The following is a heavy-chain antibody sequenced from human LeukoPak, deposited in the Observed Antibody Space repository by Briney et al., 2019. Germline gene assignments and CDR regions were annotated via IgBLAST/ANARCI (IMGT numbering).Heavy chain of an antibody. CDR1: GYTFTSYD. D-gene: IGHD6-6*01. V-gene: IGHV1-8*03. Sequence: GASVKVSCKASGYTFTSYDINWLRQATGQGLEWMGWMNPNSGNTCYTQKFQGRVTITRNTSISTVYMELSSLRSEDTAIYYCARGLGSISSFDYWGQGTLVIVSS. CDR3: ARGLGSISSFDY. J-gene: IGHJ4*02. CDR2: MNPNSGNT.